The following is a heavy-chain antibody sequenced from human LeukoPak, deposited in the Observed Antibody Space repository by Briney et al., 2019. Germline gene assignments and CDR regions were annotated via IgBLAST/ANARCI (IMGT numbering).Heavy chain of an antibody. CDR1: GYTFTSCG. D-gene: IGHD4-17*01. V-gene: IGHV1-18*01. CDR2: ISAYNGNT. Sequence: ASVKVSCTASGYTFTSCGISWVRQAPGQGLEWMGWISAYNGNTKYAQKLQGRVTMTTDTSTSTAYMELRRLRSDDTAVYYCAREAGDYHPPSIDYWGQGTLVTVSS. CDR3: AREAGDYHPPSIDY. J-gene: IGHJ4*02.